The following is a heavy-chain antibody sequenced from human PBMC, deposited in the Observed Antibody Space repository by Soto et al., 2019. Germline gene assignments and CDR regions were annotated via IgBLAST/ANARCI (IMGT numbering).Heavy chain of an antibody. V-gene: IGHV4-38-2*01. Sequence: SETLSLTCVVSGGSITSYHWGWIRQPPGKGLEWIGSMYHSGITYYNLSLKSRVTISVDTSKNQLSLKLSSATAADTAVYYCARSMYSTSAQLYYGMDVWGQGTTVTVSS. CDR2: MYHSGIT. CDR1: GGSITSYH. J-gene: IGHJ6*02. CDR3: ARSMYSTSAQLYYGMDV. D-gene: IGHD6-6*01.